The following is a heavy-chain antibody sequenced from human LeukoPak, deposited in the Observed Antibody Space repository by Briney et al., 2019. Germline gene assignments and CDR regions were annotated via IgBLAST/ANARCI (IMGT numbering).Heavy chain of an antibody. CDR2: ISGSGGST. D-gene: IGHD4-23*01. CDR3: AMLLTPFIDY. CDR1: GFTVSSNY. V-gene: IGHV3-23*01. Sequence: GGSLRLSCAASGFTVSSNYMSWVRQAPGKGLEWVSAISGSGGSTYYADSVKGRFTISRDNSKNTLYLQMNSLRAEDTAVYYCAMLLTPFIDYWGQGTLVTVSS. J-gene: IGHJ4*02.